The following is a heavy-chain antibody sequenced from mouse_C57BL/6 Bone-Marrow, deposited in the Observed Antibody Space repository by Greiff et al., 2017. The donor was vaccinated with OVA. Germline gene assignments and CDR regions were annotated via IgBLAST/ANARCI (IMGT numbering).Heavy chain of an antibody. D-gene: IGHD2-12*01. CDR3: ARGDDPAMDY. CDR1: GYTFTSYW. V-gene: IGHV1-61*01. Sequence: QVQLQQPGAELVRPGSSVKLSCKASGYTFTSYWMDWVKQRPGQGLEWIGNIYPSDSETHYNQKFKDKATLTVDKSSSTAYMQLSSLTSEDSAVYYCARGDDPAMDYWGQGTSVTVSS. J-gene: IGHJ4*01. CDR2: IYPSDSET.